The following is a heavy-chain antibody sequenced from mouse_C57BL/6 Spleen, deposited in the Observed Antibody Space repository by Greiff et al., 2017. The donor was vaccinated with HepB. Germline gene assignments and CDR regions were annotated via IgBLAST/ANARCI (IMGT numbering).Heavy chain of an antibody. D-gene: IGHD2-3*01. CDR3: ARSPYEEFDY. CDR1: GFNIKDYY. J-gene: IGHJ2*01. CDR2: IDPEDGET. V-gene: IGHV14-2*01. Sequence: EVMLVESGAELVKPGASVKLSCTASGFNIKDYYLHWVKQRTEQGLEWIGRIDPEDGETKYAPKFQGKATMTADTSSNTAYLQLSSLTSEDTAVYYCARSPYEEFDYWGQGTTLTVSS.